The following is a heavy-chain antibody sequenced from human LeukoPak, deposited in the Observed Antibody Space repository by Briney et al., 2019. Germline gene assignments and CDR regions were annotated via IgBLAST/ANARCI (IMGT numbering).Heavy chain of an antibody. CDR3: ARGFCSSSGGQVNWFDP. J-gene: IGHJ5*02. Sequence: GEPMKIFCKAFGYSFTTYWNGWVRKIPGKGLELMGIIYPGTSDARNSPSFQGQVPLSVDRSITTAYLQWSSLKASDTAMYYCARGFCSSSGGQVNWFDPWGQGTLVTASS. CDR1: GYSFTTYW. D-gene: IGHD6-6*01. V-gene: IGHV5-51*01. CDR2: IYPGTSDA.